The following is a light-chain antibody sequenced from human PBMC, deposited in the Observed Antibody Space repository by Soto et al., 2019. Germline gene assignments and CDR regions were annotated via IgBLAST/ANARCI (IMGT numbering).Light chain of an antibody. J-gene: IGLJ2*01. CDR3: CSYADSYTWL. CDR1: GSDVGGYNY. Sequence: QSALTQPRSVSGSPGQSVTISCTGTGSDVGGYNYVSWYQQHPGKAPKLIIYDVSKRPSGVPDRFSGSKSGNTASLTISGLQAEDATDYYCCSYADSYTWLFGGGTQLTVL. CDR2: DVS. V-gene: IGLV2-11*01.